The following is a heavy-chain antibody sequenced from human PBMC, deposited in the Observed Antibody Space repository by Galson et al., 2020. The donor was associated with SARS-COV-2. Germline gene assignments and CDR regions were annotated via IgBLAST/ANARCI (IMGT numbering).Heavy chain of an antibody. J-gene: IGHJ4*02. D-gene: IGHD3-22*01. V-gene: IGHV3-72*01. CDR2: IRHTPNSYTT. CDR1: GFTFSDYY. CDR3: ARDRFGASSGYLDY. Sequence: GGSMRLSCAASGFTFSDYYMNWDRQAPGKRLEWVGLIRHTPNSYTTDYAASVKGRFIMSRDDSKNSVYLQMNSLKTEDTAVYYCARDRFGASSGYLDYWGQGTLVTVSS.